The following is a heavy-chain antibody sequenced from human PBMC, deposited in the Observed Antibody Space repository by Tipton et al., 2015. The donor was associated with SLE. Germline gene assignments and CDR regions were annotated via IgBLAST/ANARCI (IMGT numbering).Heavy chain of an antibody. J-gene: IGHJ4*02. D-gene: IGHD6-13*01. Sequence: SLRLSCAASGFTFDDYGMSWVRQAPGKGLEWVSGINWHGGSTGYADSVKGRFTISRDNAKNSLYLQMNSLRAEDTALYYCARAERIAAAGTSPFDYWGQGTLVTVSS. V-gene: IGHV3-20*04. CDR1: GFTFDDYG. CDR2: INWHGGST. CDR3: ARAERIAAAGTSPFDY.